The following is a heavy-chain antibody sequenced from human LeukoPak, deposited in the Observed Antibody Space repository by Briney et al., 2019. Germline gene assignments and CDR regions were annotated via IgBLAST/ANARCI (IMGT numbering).Heavy chain of an antibody. V-gene: IGHV4-30-2*01. CDR2: IYHSGST. CDR1: GGSISSGGYS. D-gene: IGHD1-1*01. CDR3: ARDRGHWTYYFDY. Sequence: PSQTLSLTCAVSGGSISSGGYSWSWIRQPPGKGLEWIGYIYHSGSTYYNPSLKSRVTISVDTSKNQFSLKLSSVTAADTAVYYCARDRGHWTYYFDYWGQGTLVTVSS. J-gene: IGHJ4*02.